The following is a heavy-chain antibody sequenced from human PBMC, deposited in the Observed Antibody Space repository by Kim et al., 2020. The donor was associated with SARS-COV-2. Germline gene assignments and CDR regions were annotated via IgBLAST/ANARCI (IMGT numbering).Heavy chain of an antibody. CDR2: SI. CDR3: ARDRPHIWLDP. J-gene: IGHJ5*02. Sequence: SINYAQKFQGRLTMTRDTSTTTVYMELSGVRAEDTAIYYCARDRPHIWLDPWGQGTLVTVSS. V-gene: IGHV1-46*03.